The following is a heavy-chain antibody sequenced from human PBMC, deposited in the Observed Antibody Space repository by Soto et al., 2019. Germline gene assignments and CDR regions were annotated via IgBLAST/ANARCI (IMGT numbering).Heavy chain of an antibody. J-gene: IGHJ4*02. Sequence: QVQLVQSGAEVKKPGASVKVSCKASGYTFTSYGISWVRQAPGQGLEWMGWISAYNGNTNYAQKLQGRVTMTTDTSTRTADMALRSLSADDTAVYYCARDPDRIQLWSGYWGQGTQVTVSS. CDR3: ARDPDRIQLWSGY. D-gene: IGHD5-18*01. V-gene: IGHV1-18*01. CDR2: ISAYNGNT. CDR1: GYTFTSYG.